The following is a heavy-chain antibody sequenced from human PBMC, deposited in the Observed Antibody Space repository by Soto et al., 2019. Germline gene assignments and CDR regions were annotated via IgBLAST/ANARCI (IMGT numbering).Heavy chain of an antibody. CDR2: ISDDGSNK. D-gene: IGHD1-26*01. CDR1: GFTFSSYG. Sequence: QVQLVESGGGVVQPGRSLRLSCAASGFTFSSYGTHWVRQAPGKGLGWVAVISDDGSNKYYADSVKGRFTICRDNSKNTLSLQLNSLRAEDTAVYYCAKGDEDFVIWGQGTMVTVSS. J-gene: IGHJ3*02. V-gene: IGHV3-30*18. CDR3: AKGDEDFVI.